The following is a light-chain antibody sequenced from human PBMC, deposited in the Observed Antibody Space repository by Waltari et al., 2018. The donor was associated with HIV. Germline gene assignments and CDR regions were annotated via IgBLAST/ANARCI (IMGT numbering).Light chain of an antibody. Sequence: QSALTQPASVSGSPGQSITISCTGTSSDIGGYNYLSLYQQHPGKAPKLMISDVSHRPSGVSNRFSGSKSGNTASLTISGLQAEDEADYYCSSYTSSSTLGVFGSGTKVTVL. CDR3: SSYTSSSTLGV. CDR2: DVS. CDR1: SSDIGGYNY. V-gene: IGLV2-14*03. J-gene: IGLJ1*01.